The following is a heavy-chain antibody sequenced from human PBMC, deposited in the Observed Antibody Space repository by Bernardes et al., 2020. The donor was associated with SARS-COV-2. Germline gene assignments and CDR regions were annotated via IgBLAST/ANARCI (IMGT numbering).Heavy chain of an antibody. CDR3: AREGVVVPANYYYYGMDV. D-gene: IGHD2-2*01. V-gene: IGHV4-4*07. CDR2: IYTSGST. J-gene: IGHJ6*02. CDR1: GGSISSYY. Sequence: SETLSLTCTVSGGSISSYYWSWIRQPAGKGLEWIGRIYTSGSTNYNPSLKSRVTMSVDTSKNQFSLKLSSVTAADTAVYYCAREGVVVPANYYYYGMDVWGQGTTVTVSS.